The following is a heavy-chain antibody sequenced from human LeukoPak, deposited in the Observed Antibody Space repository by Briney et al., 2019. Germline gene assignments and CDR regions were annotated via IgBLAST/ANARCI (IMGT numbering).Heavy chain of an antibody. CDR2: ISWNSDTI. CDR3: AKDGRGSGWYSGNWFDP. J-gene: IGHJ5*02. D-gene: IGHD6-19*01. V-gene: IGHV3-9*01. Sequence: GGSLRLSCAASGFNFDGHAMHWVRQAPGKGLDWVSGISWNSDTIAYADSVKGRFTISRDSAKKTLYPQMNSLRPEDTALYYCAKDGRGSGWYSGNWFDPWGQGTLVTVSS. CDR1: GFNFDGHA.